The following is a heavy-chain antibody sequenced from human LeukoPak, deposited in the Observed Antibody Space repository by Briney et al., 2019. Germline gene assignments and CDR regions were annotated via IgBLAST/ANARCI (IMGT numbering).Heavy chain of an antibody. CDR3: ARDPRLPLAAAGSYFDY. CDR1: GFSFSTYG. V-gene: IGHV3-30*03. J-gene: IGHJ4*02. CDR2: ISYDGSNK. D-gene: IGHD6-13*01. Sequence: GGSLRLSCAASGFSFSTYGMHWVRQAPGKGLEWVAVISYDGSNKYYADSVKGRFTISRDNSKNALYLQMNSLRVEDTAVYYCARDPRLPLAAAGSYFDYWGQGTLVTVSS.